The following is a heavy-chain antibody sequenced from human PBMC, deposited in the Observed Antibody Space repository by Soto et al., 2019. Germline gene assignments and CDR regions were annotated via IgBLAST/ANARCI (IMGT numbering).Heavy chain of an antibody. CDR3: ARDFGNDLSAPGAVFDY. V-gene: IGHV1-18*01. J-gene: IGHJ4*02. CDR2: ISAYNGNT. D-gene: IGHD3-16*01. Sequence: QVHLVQSGGEVKKPGASVKVSCKASGYSFNSYGVSWVRRAPGQGLEWMGWISAYNGNTNYAQKLQGRVTLTTDTSTSTAYMELRSLASDDTALYYCARDFGNDLSAPGAVFDYWGQGTLVTVSS. CDR1: GYSFNSYG.